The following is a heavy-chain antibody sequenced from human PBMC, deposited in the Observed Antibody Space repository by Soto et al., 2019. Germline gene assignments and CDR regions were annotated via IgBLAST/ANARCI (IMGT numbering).Heavy chain of an antibody. CDR2: ISSSSSTI. CDR1: GFTFSSYS. D-gene: IGHD3-10*01. Sequence: GGSLRLSCAASGFTFSSYSMNWVRQAPGKGLEWVSYISSSSSTIYYADSVKGRFTISRDNAKNSLYLQMNSLRAEDTAVYYCARAFLYYYGSGSWDAFDIWGQGTMVTVSS. CDR3: ARAFLYYYGSGSWDAFDI. V-gene: IGHV3-48*04. J-gene: IGHJ3*02.